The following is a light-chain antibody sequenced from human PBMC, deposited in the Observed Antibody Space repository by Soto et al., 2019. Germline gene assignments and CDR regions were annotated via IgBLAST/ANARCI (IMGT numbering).Light chain of an antibody. Sequence: QSALTQPASVSGSPGQSITVSCTGTSSDVGSYNLVSWYQQHPGKAPKLMIYEVSKRPSGVSNRFSGSRSGNTASLTISGLRAEDEADYYGCSCANITNYVFGTGTKLTVL. J-gene: IGLJ1*01. CDR3: CSCANITNYV. CDR1: SSDVGSYNL. CDR2: EVS. V-gene: IGLV2-23*02.